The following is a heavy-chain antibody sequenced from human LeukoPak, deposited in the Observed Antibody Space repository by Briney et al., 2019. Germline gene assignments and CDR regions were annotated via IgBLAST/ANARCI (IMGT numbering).Heavy chain of an antibody. CDR3: ATDLGVVEFNWFDP. V-gene: IGHV1-24*01. CDR2: FDPEDGET. Sequence: GASVKVSCKVSGYTLTELSMHWERQAPGKGLEWMGGFDPEDGETIYAQKFQGRVTMTEDTSTDTAYMELSSLRSEDTAVYYCATDLGVVEFNWFDPWGQGTLVTVSS. D-gene: IGHD2-15*01. J-gene: IGHJ5*02. CDR1: GYTLTELS.